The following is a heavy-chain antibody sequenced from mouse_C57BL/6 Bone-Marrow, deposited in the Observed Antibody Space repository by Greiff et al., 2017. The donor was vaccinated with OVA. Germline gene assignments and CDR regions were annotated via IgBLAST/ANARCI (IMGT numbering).Heavy chain of an antibody. D-gene: IGHD1-1*01. Sequence: VQLQQSGAELVRPGASVKLSCTASGFNIKDDYMHWVKQRPEQGLEWIGWIDPENGDTEYASKFQGKATITADTSSNTAYLQLSSLTSEDTAVYYCTAWAVVLLRYWGQGTTPTVSS. J-gene: IGHJ2*01. V-gene: IGHV14-4*01. CDR2: IDPENGDT. CDR1: GFNIKDDY. CDR3: TAWAVVLLRY.